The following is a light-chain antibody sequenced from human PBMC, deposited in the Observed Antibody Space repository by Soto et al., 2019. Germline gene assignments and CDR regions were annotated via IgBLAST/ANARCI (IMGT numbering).Light chain of an antibody. CDR1: QDINNF. CDR2: SAS. V-gene: IGKV1-16*01. CDR3: LQYDRFPAT. Sequence: DIQMTQSPSSLSASVGGRVTITCRASQDINNFLAWFQQKPGKAPKPLIYSASSLQDGVPSRFSGSGSGTHFTLTISSLQPEDFATYFCLQYDRFPATFGGGTRVEIK. J-gene: IGKJ4*01.